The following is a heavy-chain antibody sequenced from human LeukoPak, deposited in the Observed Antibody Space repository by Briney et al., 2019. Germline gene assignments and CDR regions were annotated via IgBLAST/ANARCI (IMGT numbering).Heavy chain of an antibody. CDR1: GFTFSSYS. D-gene: IGHD1-1*01. CDR3: ARVGGSLNWDYYYYYMDV. J-gene: IGHJ6*03. Sequence: GGSLRLSCAASGFTFSSYSMNWVRQAPGKGLEWVSSITSSGRYIYYADSVKGRFTISRDNSKNSLYLQMNSLRAEDTAVYYCARVGGSLNWDYYYYYMDVWGKGTTVTVSS. CDR2: ITSSGRYI. V-gene: IGHV3-21*01.